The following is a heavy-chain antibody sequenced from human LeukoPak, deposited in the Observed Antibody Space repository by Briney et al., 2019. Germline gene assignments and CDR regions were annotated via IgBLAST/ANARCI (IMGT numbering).Heavy chain of an antibody. CDR3: ARDLRANAGIGDAFDI. Sequence: SVKVSCKASGGTFSSYAISWVRQAPGQGLEWMGGIIPIFGTANYAQKFQGRVTITTDESTSTAYMELSSLRSEDTAVYYCARDLRANAGIGDAFDIWGQGTMVTVSS. CDR2: IIPIFGTA. D-gene: IGHD4-17*01. V-gene: IGHV1-69*05. CDR1: GGTFSSYA. J-gene: IGHJ3*02.